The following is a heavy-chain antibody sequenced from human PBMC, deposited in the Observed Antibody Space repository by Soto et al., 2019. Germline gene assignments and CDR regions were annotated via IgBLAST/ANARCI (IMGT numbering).Heavy chain of an antibody. CDR3: ARDGAGGYCSGGSCYPYYYYYYGMDV. J-gene: IGHJ6*02. V-gene: IGHV3-48*02. CDR1: GFTFSSYS. Sequence: EVQLVESGGGLVQPGGSLRLSCAASGFTFSSYSMNWVRQAPGKGLEWVSYISSSSSTIYYADSVKGRFTISRDNAKNSLYLQMNSLRDEDTAVYYCARDGAGGYCSGGSCYPYYYYYYGMDVWGQGTTVTVSS. CDR2: ISSSSSTI. D-gene: IGHD2-15*01.